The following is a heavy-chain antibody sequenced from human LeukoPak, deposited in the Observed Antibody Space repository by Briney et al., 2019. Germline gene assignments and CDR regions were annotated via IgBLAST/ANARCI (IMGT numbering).Heavy chain of an antibody. J-gene: IGHJ5*02. CDR2: IYPGDSDT. Sequence: GESLKISCKGSGYSFTSYWIGWVRQMPGKGLEWMGIIYPGDSDTRYSPSFQGQVTISADKSISTAYLQWSSLRASDTAMYYCARLGGVGYTHNWFDPWGQGTLVTVSS. D-gene: IGHD2-8*01. CDR1: GYSFTSYW. V-gene: IGHV5-51*01. CDR3: ARLGGVGYTHNWFDP.